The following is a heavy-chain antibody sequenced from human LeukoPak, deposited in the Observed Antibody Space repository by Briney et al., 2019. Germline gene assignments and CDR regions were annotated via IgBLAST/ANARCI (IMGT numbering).Heavy chain of an antibody. Sequence: ASVKVSCKASGYTFTGYYMHWVRQAPGQGLEWMGWINPNSGGTNYAQKFQGRVTMTRDTSISTAYMELSRLRSDDTAVYYCARGAYYCGSGSYRRPSGYYFDYWGQGTLVTVSS. CDR1: GYTFTGYY. CDR2: INPNSGGT. D-gene: IGHD3-10*01. V-gene: IGHV1-2*02. J-gene: IGHJ4*02. CDR3: ARGAYYCGSGSYRRPSGYYFDY.